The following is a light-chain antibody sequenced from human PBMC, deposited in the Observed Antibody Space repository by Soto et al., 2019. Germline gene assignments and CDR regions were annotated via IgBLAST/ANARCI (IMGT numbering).Light chain of an antibody. J-gene: IGLJ2*01. CDR2: INSDGSH. V-gene: IGLV4-69*01. Sequence: QPVLTQSPSASASLGASVKLTCTLSSGHNSDAIAWHQQQPEKGPRYLMNINSDGSHNKGDGVPDRFSGSRSGAERYLTLSCLQSEDEADYYCQTWGTGIHVVFGGGTKLTVL. CDR1: SGHNSDA. CDR3: QTWGTGIHVV.